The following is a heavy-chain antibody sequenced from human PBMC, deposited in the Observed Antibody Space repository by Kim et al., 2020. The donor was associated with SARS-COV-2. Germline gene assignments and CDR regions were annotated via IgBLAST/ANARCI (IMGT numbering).Heavy chain of an antibody. Sequence: GGSLRLSCAASGFTFSSYSMNWVRQAPGKGLEWVSYISSSSSTIYYADSVKGRFTISRDNAKXSLYLQMNSLRDEDTAVYYCXRATLQLELGVLGFPSWNPYDYWXXGTXXTVSS. D-gene: IGHD1-1*01. V-gene: IGHV3-48*02. CDR1: GFTFSSYS. J-gene: IGHJ4*02. CDR3: XRATLQLELGVLGFPSWNPYDY. CDR2: ISSSSSTI.